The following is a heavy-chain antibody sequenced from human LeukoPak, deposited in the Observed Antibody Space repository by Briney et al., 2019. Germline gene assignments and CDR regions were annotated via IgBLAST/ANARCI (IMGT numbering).Heavy chain of an antibody. D-gene: IGHD5-24*01. Sequence: PSETLSLICTVSGGSIRSGDYYWSWIRQPPGKGLEWIGYIYYSGSAYYNPSLNSRVTISVDMSKNQFSLRLNSATAADTAVYYCARVHRDGYSYFYHYFDYWGQGTLVTVSS. CDR2: IYYSGSA. CDR1: GGSIRSGDYY. CDR3: ARVHRDGYSYFYHYFDY. J-gene: IGHJ4*02. V-gene: IGHV4-30-4*01.